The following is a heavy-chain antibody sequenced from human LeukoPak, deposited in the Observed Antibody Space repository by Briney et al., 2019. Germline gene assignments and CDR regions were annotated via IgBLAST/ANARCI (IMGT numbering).Heavy chain of an antibody. D-gene: IGHD6-13*01. J-gene: IGHJ4*02. CDR1: GGSFSGYY. Sequence: SETLSLTCAVYGGSFSGYYWSWIRQPPGKGLEWIGEINHSGSTNYNPFLKSRVTISVDTSKNQFSLKLSSVTAADTAVYYCARGSRSWYLYWGQGTLVTVSS. CDR3: ARGSRSWYLY. V-gene: IGHV4-34*01. CDR2: INHSGST.